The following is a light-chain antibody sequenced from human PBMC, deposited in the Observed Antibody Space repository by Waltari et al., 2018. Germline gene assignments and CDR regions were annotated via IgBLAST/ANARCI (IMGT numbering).Light chain of an antibody. CDR3: QQFNTLWA. CDR1: HSMRKN. Sequence: ETVLTPSSATLSVSPGDRATLFCRASHSMRKNLAWYHHKPGQAPRLLIYGASTRATGIPSRFSGSGSGTEFTLTISSLHSEDFAVYYCQQFNTLWAFGQGTKVEFK. CDR2: GAS. V-gene: IGKV3-15*01. J-gene: IGKJ1*01.